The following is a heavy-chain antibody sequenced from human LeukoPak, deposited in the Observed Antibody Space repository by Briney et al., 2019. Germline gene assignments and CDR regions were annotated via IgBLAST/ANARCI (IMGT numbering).Heavy chain of an antibody. Sequence: GGSLRLSCAASGLTFSSYSMNWVRQAPGKGLEWVSSISSSSSYIYYADSVKGRFTISRDNAKNSLYLQMNSLRAEDTAVYYCARDRAEGTMVRGVINCWGQGTLVTVSS. CDR2: ISSSSSYI. J-gene: IGHJ4*02. V-gene: IGHV3-21*01. D-gene: IGHD3-10*01. CDR1: GLTFSSYS. CDR3: ARDRAEGTMVRGVINC.